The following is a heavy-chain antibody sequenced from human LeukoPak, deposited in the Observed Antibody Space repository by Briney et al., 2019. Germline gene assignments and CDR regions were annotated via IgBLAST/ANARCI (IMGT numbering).Heavy chain of an antibody. J-gene: IGHJ4*02. Sequence: ASVKVSCKASGYTFTSYAMHWVRHAPGQRLEWMGWINAGNGNTKYSQKFQGRVTITRDTSASTAYMELSSLRSEDTAVYYCARGDTAMDEFDYWGQGTLVTVSS. D-gene: IGHD5-18*01. CDR2: INAGNGNT. CDR3: ARGDTAMDEFDY. V-gene: IGHV1-3*01. CDR1: GYTFTSYA.